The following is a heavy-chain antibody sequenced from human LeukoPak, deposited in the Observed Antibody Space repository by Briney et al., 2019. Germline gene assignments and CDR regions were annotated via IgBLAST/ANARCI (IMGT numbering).Heavy chain of an antibody. J-gene: IGHJ6*03. CDR1: GGTFSSYA. D-gene: IGHD4-11*01. CDR3: ARVPTVTIYYYYYMDV. CDR2: IIPIFGAA. V-gene: IGHV1-69*13. Sequence: SVKVSCKASGGTFSSYAISWVRQAPGQGLEWMGGIIPIFGAANYAQKFQGRVTITADESTSTAYMELSSLRSEDTAVYYCARVPTVTIYYYYYMDVWGKGTTVTVSS.